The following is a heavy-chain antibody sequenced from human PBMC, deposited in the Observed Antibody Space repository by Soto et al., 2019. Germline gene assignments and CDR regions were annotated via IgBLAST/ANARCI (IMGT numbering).Heavy chain of an antibody. D-gene: IGHD2-15*01. Sequence: QVQLVQSGPEVKRPGSSVKVSCEASGLTYSSHVISWVRQAPGQGLEWMGGIIPLFGIPNYAQKFQGRLTITADKSTSTAYMELSSLRSEDTAVDYCARGVVDTNVVFKWFDPWGQGTLVTVSS. V-gene: IGHV1-69*17. CDR2: IIPLFGIP. J-gene: IGHJ5*02. CDR1: GLTYSSHV. CDR3: ARGVVDTNVVFKWFDP.